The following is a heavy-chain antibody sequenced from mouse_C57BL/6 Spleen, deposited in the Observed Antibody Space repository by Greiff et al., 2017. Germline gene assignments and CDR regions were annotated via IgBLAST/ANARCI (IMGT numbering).Heavy chain of an antibody. Sequence: VQLQQPGAELVRPGTSVKLSCKASGYTFTSYWMHWVKQRPGQGLEWIGVIDPSDSYTNYNQKFKGKATLTVDTSSSTAYMQLSSLTSEDSAVYYCARDYGNWFAYWGQGTLVTVSA. D-gene: IGHD2-1*01. CDR1: GYTFTSYW. J-gene: IGHJ3*01. CDR3: ARDYGNWFAY. V-gene: IGHV1-59*01. CDR2: IDPSDSYT.